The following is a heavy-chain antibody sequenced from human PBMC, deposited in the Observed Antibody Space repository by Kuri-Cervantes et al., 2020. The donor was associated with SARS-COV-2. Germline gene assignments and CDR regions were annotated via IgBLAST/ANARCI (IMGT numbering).Heavy chain of an antibody. J-gene: IGHJ5*02. Sequence: LRLSCTVSGGSISSGDYYWSWIRQPPGKGLEWIGYIYYSGSTYYNPSLKSRVTISVDTSKNQFSLKLSSVTAADTAVYYCARGSSILAYDWFDPWGQGTLVTVSS. D-gene: IGHD6-6*01. CDR3: ARGSSILAYDWFDP. CDR2: IYYSGST. V-gene: IGHV4-30-4*08. CDR1: GGSISSGDYY.